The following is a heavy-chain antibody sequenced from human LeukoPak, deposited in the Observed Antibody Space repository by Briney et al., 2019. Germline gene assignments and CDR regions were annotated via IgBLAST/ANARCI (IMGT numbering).Heavy chain of an antibody. V-gene: IGHV4-31*11. D-gene: IGHD3-22*01. CDR3: ARYGVITVDAFDI. Sequence: PSQTLSLTCAVSGGSMSSGGYSWSWILQPPGKGLGWIGYIYYSGSTYYNPSLKSRVTISVDTSKNQFSLKLSSVTAADTAVYYCARYGVITVDAFDIWGQGTMVTVSS. J-gene: IGHJ3*02. CDR1: GGSMSSGGYS. CDR2: IYYSGST.